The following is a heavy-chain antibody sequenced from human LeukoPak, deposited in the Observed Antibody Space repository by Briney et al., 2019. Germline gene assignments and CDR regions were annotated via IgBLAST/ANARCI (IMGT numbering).Heavy chain of an antibody. V-gene: IGHV5-51*01. CDR1: GSSFTTYW. CDR3: ARLGLYSSGRYYFDY. CDR2: IYPGDSVT. J-gene: IGHJ4*02. D-gene: IGHD6-19*01. Sequence: GESLKISCKVSGSSFTTYWIGWVRQMPGKGLEWMGIIYPGDSVTRYSPSFQGQVTISADKSISTAYLQWSSLQASDTAMYYCARLGLYSSGRYYFDYWGQGTLVTVSS.